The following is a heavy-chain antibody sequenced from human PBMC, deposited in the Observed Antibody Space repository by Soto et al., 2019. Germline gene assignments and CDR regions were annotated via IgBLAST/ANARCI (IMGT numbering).Heavy chain of an antibody. J-gene: IGHJ6*02. CDR2: IYYSGST. CDR1: GGSISRSSYY. V-gene: IGHV4-39*01. D-gene: IGHD3-16*01. Sequence: SETLSPTCTVSGGSISRSSYYWGWIRQPPGKGLEWIGSIYYSGSTYYNPSLKSRVTISVDTSKNQFSLKLSSVTAADTAVYYCARLGEDPADDYRMYVWGQGTTVTVSS. CDR3: ARLGEDPADDYRMYV.